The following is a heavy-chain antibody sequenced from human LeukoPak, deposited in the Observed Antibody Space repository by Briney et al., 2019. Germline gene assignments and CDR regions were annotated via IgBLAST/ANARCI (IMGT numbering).Heavy chain of an antibody. J-gene: IGHJ4*02. CDR1: GYTFTSYY. Sequence: ASVKVSCKASGYTFTSYYMHWVRQAPGQGLEWMGIINPSGGSTSYAQKFQGRVTITADESTSTAYMELSSLRSEDTAVYYCARGYYCSSTSCYTWGGNFDYWGQGTLVTVSS. CDR2: INPSGGST. CDR3: ARGYYCSSTSCYTWGGNFDY. D-gene: IGHD2-2*02. V-gene: IGHV1-46*01.